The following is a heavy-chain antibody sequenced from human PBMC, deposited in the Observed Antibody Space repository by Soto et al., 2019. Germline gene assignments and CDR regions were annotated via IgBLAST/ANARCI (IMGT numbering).Heavy chain of an antibody. V-gene: IGHV3-23*01. CDR3: AREMCGSGSPGIAV. CDR2: ISGSGDRT. J-gene: IGHJ4*02. D-gene: IGHD3-10*01. CDR1: GFTFSSSA. Sequence: VGSLRLSCAASGFTFSSSAMTWVRQAPGQGLEWVSSISGSGDRTYHADSVKGRFTISRDNSKNTLYLQMNRLRAEDTAVYYCAREMCGSGSPGIAVWGQGILVTVSS.